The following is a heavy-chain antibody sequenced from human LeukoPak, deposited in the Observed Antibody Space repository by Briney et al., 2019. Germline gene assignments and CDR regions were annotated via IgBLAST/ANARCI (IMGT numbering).Heavy chain of an antibody. CDR1: GSIFTSYW. CDR2: IYPGDSDT. D-gene: IGHD2-2*01. Sequence: GASLEISCQGSGSIFTSYWIGWVRQMPGKGLEWMGIIYPGDSDTRYSPSFQGQVPISAAKPISTAYLQWSSLKASDTAMYCCARLRGRDIVVVHWFDPWGQGTLVTVSS. V-gene: IGHV5-51*01. J-gene: IGHJ5*02. CDR3: ARLRGRDIVVVHWFDP.